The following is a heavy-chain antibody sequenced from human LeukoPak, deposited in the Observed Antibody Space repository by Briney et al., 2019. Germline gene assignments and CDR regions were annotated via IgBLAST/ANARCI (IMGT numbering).Heavy chain of an antibody. CDR2: IYYSGST. CDR3: AGGKEGDRHFDL. V-gene: IGHV4-39*01. D-gene: IGHD2-21*01. CDR1: GGSISSSSYY. Sequence: SETLSLTCTVSGGSISSSSYYWGWIRQPPGKGLEWIGSIYYSGSTYYNPSLKSRVTISVDTSKNQFSLKLSSVTAADTAVYYCAGGKEGDRHFDLWGRGTLVTVSS. J-gene: IGHJ2*01.